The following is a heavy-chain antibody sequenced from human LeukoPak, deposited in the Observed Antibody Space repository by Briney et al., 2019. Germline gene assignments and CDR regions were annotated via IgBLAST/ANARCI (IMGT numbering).Heavy chain of an antibody. CDR1: GFTFSSYG. CDR2: IWYDGSNK. J-gene: IGHJ4*02. Sequence: GGSLRLSCAASGFTFSSYGMHWVRQAPGKGLEWVAVIWYDGSNKYYADSVKGRFTISRDNSKNTLHLQMNSLRAEDTAVYYCARTYSNYVFGYWGQGTLVTVSS. V-gene: IGHV3-33*01. D-gene: IGHD4-11*01. CDR3: ARTYSNYVFGY.